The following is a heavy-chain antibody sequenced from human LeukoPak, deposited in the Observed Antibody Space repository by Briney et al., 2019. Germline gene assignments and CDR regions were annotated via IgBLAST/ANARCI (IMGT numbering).Heavy chain of an antibody. V-gene: IGHV3-21*01. Sequence: TGGSLRLSCAASGFTFSSYSMNWVRQAPGKGLEWVSSISSSSSYIYYADSVKGRFTISRDNAKNSLYLQMNSLRAEDTAVYYCAKTRPRFVVSGSVDYWGQGTLVTVSS. CDR2: ISSSSSYI. CDR3: AKTRPRFVVSGSVDY. D-gene: IGHD2-21*01. J-gene: IGHJ4*02. CDR1: GFTFSSYS.